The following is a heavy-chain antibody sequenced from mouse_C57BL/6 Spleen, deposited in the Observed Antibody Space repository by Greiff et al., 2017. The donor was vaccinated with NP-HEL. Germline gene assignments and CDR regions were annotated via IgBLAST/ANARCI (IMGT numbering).Heavy chain of an antibody. J-gene: IGHJ3*01. V-gene: IGHV1-18*01. CDR3: ARSGYDYDWFAY. Sequence: VQLKHSGPELVKPGASVKIPCKASGYTFTDYNMDWVKQSHGKSLEWIGDINPNNGGTIYNQKFKGKATLTVDKSSSTAYMELRSLTSEDTAVYYCARSGYDYDWFAYWGQGTLVTVSA. CDR2: INPNNGGT. CDR1: GYTFTDYN. D-gene: IGHD2-4*01.